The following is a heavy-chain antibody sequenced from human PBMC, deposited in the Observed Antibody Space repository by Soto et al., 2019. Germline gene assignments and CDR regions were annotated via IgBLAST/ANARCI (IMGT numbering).Heavy chain of an antibody. D-gene: IGHD5-18*01. Sequence: GGSLRLSCAASGFTVSSYYMSWVRQAPGKGLEWVSLLYSGGKTYYADSVKGRFTISRDNSKNTLYLQMNSLRAEDTAVYYCARVRDTALLARWGQGTLVTVSS. CDR3: ARVRDTALLAR. CDR2: LYSGGKT. J-gene: IGHJ4*02. CDR1: GFTVSSYY. V-gene: IGHV3-66*01.